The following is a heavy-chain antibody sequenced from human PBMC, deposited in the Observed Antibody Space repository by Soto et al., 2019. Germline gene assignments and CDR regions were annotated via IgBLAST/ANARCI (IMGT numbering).Heavy chain of an antibody. CDR3: TVGARGYGNFDY. CDR2: INSDGSSI. V-gene: IGHV3-74*01. CDR1: GFSFSTW. J-gene: IGHJ4*02. D-gene: IGHD6-25*01. Sequence: EVQLVESGGGVVQPGGSLRLSCAASGFSFSTWMHWVRQAPGKGLVWLSRINSDGSSITYADSVKGRFIVSRDNAKNTLYMQINSLTAEDTVGYYGTVGARGYGNFDYWGQGVLLTVSS.